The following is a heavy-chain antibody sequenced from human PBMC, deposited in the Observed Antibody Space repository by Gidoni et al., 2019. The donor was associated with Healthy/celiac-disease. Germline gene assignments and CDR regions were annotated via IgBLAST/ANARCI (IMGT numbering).Heavy chain of an antibody. CDR2: IWYDGSNK. Sequence: QVQLVESGGGVVQPGRSLRLSCAASGFTFSSYGMHWVRQAPGKGLGWVAVIWYDGSNKYYADSVKGRFTISRDNSKNTLYLQMNSLRAEDTAVYYCARDKTYYYDSSGYLGGDYWGQGTLVTVSS. D-gene: IGHD3-22*01. J-gene: IGHJ4*02. CDR1: GFTFSSYG. V-gene: IGHV3-33*01. CDR3: ARDKTYYYDSSGYLGGDY.